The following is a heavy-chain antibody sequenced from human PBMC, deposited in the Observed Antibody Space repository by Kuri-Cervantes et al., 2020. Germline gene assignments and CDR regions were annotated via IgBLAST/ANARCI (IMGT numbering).Heavy chain of an antibody. D-gene: IGHD6-19*01. V-gene: IGHV3-13*01. CDR1: GFTFSSYA. CDR3: ARAQIPQWLGAFDI. CDR2: IGTAGDT. J-gene: IGHJ3*02. Sequence: GGSLRLSCAASGFTFSSYAVSWVRQATGKGLEWVSAIGTAGDTYYPGSVKGRFTISRENAKNSLYLQMNSLRAGDTAVYYCARAQIPQWLGAFDIWGQGTMVTVSS.